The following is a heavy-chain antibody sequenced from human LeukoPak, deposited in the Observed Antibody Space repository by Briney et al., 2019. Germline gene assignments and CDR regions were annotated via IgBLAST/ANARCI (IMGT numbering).Heavy chain of an antibody. D-gene: IGHD6-13*01. CDR3: ARSPSLYISSWKTPAAHVDL. CDR1: DGSIINFY. CDR2: IYYSGGS. V-gene: IGHV4-59*01. J-gene: IGHJ2*01. Sequence: SETLSLTCTVSDGSIINFYWGWIRQPPGKGLEWIGNIYYSGGSNYSPSLETRVTISVDTSKNQISLKLSSVTAADTAVYYCARSPSLYISSWKTPAAHVDLWGRGTLVSVSS.